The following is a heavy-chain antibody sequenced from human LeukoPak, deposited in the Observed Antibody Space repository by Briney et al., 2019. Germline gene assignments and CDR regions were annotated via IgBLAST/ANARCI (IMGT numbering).Heavy chain of an antibody. CDR1: GGSISSSSYY. CDR2: IYYSGST. CDR3: AVGPPDAFDI. J-gene: IGHJ3*02. V-gene: IGHV4-39*01. Sequence: SEALSLTCTVSGGSISSSSYYWGWFRQPPGKGLEWIGSIYYSGSTYYNPSLKSRVTISVDTSKNQFSLKLSSVTAADTAVYYCAVGPPDAFDIWGQGTMVTVSS.